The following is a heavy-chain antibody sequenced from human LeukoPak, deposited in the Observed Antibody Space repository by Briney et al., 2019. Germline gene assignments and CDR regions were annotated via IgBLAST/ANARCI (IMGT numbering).Heavy chain of an antibody. Sequence: GGSLRLSCVASGFTFTSDAMNWVRQAPGKGLEWVSSTVSRGTTQYADSVKGRFTVSRNTSKNTLYLQMNSLRADDTAVYYCAKCSTSAYTTGWCNWIDPWGQGTLVTVSS. D-gene: IGHD6-19*01. CDR3: AKCSTSAYTTGWCNWIDP. J-gene: IGHJ5*02. CDR1: GFTFTSDA. CDR2: TVSRGTT. V-gene: IGHV3-23*01.